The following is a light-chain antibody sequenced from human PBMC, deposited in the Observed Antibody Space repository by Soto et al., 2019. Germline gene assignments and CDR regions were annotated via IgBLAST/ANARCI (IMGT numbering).Light chain of an antibody. CDR2: GAS. V-gene: IGKV3-20*01. CDR3: QQFGSSPTT. Sequence: IVLTQSPGTLSLSPGERATLSCRASQSVISTYLAWYQQQPGQAPRLLLYGASNRATGIPDRFSGSGSGTDVTLTITRLEPEDFAVYCCQQFGSSPTTFVQGTKLDIK. CDR1: QSVISTY. J-gene: IGKJ2*01.